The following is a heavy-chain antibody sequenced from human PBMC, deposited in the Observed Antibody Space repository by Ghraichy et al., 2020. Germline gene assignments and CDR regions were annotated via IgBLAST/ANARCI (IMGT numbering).Heavy chain of an antibody. CDR1: GGSISSSSYY. J-gene: IGHJ5*02. Sequence: SETLSLTCTVSGGSISSSSYYWGWLRQPPGKGLEWIGSIYYSGSTYYNPSLKSRVTISVDTSKNQFSLKLSSVTAADTAVYYCARLVVPAAILQGWFDPWGQGTLVTVSS. CDR2: IYYSGST. V-gene: IGHV4-39*01. D-gene: IGHD2-2*01. CDR3: ARLVVPAAILQGWFDP.